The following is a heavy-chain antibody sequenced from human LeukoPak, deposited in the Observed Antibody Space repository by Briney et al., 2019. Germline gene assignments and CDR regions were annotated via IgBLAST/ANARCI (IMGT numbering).Heavy chain of an antibody. CDR2: IYYSGST. V-gene: IGHV4-59*12. CDR3: ARIAARRQDFDY. D-gene: IGHD6-6*01. Sequence: SETLSLTCTVSGGSISSYYWSWIRQPPGKGLEWIGYIYYSGSTNYNPSLKSRVTISVDTSKNQFSLKLSSVTAADTAVYYCARIAARRQDFDYWGQGTLVTVSS. CDR1: GGSISSYY. J-gene: IGHJ4*02.